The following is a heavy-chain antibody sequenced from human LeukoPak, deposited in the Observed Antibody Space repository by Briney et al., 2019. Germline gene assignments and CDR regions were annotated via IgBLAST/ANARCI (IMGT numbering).Heavy chain of an antibody. V-gene: IGHV3-73*01. CDR3: TRQDDFWSGYYN. CDR2: IRSKANSYAT. CDR1: GFTFGSYG. J-gene: IGHJ4*02. D-gene: IGHD3-3*01. Sequence: GGSLRLSCAASGFTFGSYGMHWVRQASGKGLEWVGRIRSKANSYATAYAASVKGRFTISRDDSKNTAYLQMNSLKTEDTAVYYCTRQDDFWSGYYNWGQGTLVTVSS.